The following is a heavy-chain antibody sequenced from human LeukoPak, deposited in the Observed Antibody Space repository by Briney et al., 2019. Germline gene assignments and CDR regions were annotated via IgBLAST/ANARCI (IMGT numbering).Heavy chain of an antibody. D-gene: IGHD2-15*01. CDR3: ARGCSGGSCLGDFDY. J-gene: IGHJ4*02. Sequence: GGSLRLSCVASGFTFSSYGMNWVRQAPGKGLEWISYISSRSSTIYYADSVKGRFTISRDNAKNSLYLQMNSLRDEDTAVYYCARGCSGGSCLGDFDYWGQGTLGTVSS. V-gene: IGHV3-48*02. CDR1: GFTFSSYG. CDR2: ISSRSSTI.